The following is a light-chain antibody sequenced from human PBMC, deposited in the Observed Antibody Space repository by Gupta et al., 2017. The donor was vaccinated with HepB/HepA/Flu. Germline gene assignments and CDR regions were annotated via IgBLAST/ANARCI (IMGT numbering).Light chain of an antibody. J-gene: IGLJ1*01. CDR3: PAWHDSLIGYV. V-gene: IGLV1-44*01. Sequence: QSVLTQPPSASGTPGQRVTISCSGSSSNIGSNTVNWYQQLPGAAPKLLIYSDNQRPSGVPDRFSGSKSGTSASLAISGLQSEDEADYYCPAWHDSLIGYVFGTGTKVTVL. CDR2: SDN. CDR1: SSNIGSNT.